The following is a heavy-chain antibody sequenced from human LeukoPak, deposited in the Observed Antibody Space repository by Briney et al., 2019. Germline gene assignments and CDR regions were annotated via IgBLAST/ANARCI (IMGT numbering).Heavy chain of an antibody. CDR2: IKRDGSEK. D-gene: IGHD3-22*01. CDR3: ARSLYYYDSSGYTDAFDI. CDR1: GFTFSSYW. J-gene: IGHJ3*02. V-gene: IGHV3-7*01. Sequence: GGSLRLSCAASGFTFSSYWMSWVRQAPGKGLEWVANIKRDGSEKYYVDSVKGRFTISRDNAKNTLYLQMNSLRAEDTAVYYCARSLYYYDSSGYTDAFDIWGQGTMVTVSS.